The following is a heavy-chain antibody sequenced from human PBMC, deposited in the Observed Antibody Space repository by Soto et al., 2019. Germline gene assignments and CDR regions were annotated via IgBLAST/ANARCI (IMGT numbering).Heavy chain of an antibody. Sequence: VQVLESGGGLVQPGGSLRLSCAASGFTFTTYALTWVRLAPGRGLEWVSSIKPSDITYYPDSVRGRFTVSSDNSKNTLYLQMSSLRVEDTAIDYCAKSPRGEGYSYWYFGLWGRGTLVTVSS. CDR2: IKPSDIT. J-gene: IGHJ2*01. D-gene: IGHD2-15*01. V-gene: IGHV3-23*01. CDR3: AKSPRGEGYSYWYFGL. CDR1: GFTFTTYA.